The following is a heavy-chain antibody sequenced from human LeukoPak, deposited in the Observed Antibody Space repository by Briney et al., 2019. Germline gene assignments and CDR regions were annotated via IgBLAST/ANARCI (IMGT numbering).Heavy chain of an antibody. CDR1: GYTFTSYG. CDR2: ISAYNGNT. CDR3: ARTIKIDLIAVEYYFDY. Sequence: ASVKVSCKASGYTFTSYGISWVRQAPGQGLEWMGWISAYNGNTNCAQKLQGRVTMTTDTSTSTAYMELRSLRSDDTAVYYCARTIKIDLIAVEYYFDYWGQGTLVTVSS. D-gene: IGHD6-19*01. J-gene: IGHJ4*02. V-gene: IGHV1-18*01.